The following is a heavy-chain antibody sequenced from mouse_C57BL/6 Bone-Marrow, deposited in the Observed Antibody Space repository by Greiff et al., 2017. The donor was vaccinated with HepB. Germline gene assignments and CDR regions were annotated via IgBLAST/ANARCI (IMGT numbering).Heavy chain of an antibody. V-gene: IGHV2-2*01. J-gene: IGHJ3*01. CDR2: IWSGGST. CDR3: AGLGPWFAY. Sequence: VMLVESGPGLVQPSQSLSITCTVSGFSLTSYGVHWVRQSPGKGLEWLGVIWSGGSTDYNAAFISRLSISKDNSKSQVFFKMNSLQADDTAIYYCAGLGPWFAYWGQGTLVTVSA. CDR1: GFSLTSYG. D-gene: IGHD4-1*01.